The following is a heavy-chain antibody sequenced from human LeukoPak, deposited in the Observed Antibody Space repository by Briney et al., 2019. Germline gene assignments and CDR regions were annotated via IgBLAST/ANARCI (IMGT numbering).Heavy chain of an antibody. CDR3: ARDQTYYYYGVDV. CDR1: GFTVSSNY. Sequence: GGSLRLSCAASGFTVSSNYMSWVRQAPGKGLEWVSVIYSGGSTYYADSVKGRFTISRDNSKNTLYLQMNSLRAEDTAVYYCARDQTYYYYGVDVWGQGTTVTVSS. V-gene: IGHV3-53*01. CDR2: IYSGGST. J-gene: IGHJ6*02.